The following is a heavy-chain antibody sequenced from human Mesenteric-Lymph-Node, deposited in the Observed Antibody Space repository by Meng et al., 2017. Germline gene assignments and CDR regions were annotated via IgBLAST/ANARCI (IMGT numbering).Heavy chain of an antibody. CDR3: AREGNYYDSSGLDY. CDR2: IYHSGST. V-gene: IGHV4-4*02. D-gene: IGHD3-22*01. J-gene: IGHJ4*02. Sequence: QVQLQGSGPGLVKPSGTPSPTWAGCGGAMSSSNWWSWVRQPPGKGLEWIGEIYHSGSTNYNPSLKSRVTISVDKSKNQFSLKLSSVTAADTAVYYCAREGNYYDSSGLDYWGQGTLVTVSS. CDR1: GGAMSSSNW.